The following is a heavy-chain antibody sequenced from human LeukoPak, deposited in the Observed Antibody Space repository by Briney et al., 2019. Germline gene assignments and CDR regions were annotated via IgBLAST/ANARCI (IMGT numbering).Heavy chain of an antibody. V-gene: IGHV4-59*01. CDR2: IYYSGST. J-gene: IGHJ3*02. CDR3: ARRMDDAFDI. D-gene: IGHD2-8*01. CDR1: GGSISTYY. Sequence: PSETLSLTCTVSGGSISTYYWSWIRQPPGKGLEWMGYIYYSGSTNYNPSLKSRVTISVDTSKNQFSLKLSSVTAADTAVYYCARRMDDAFDIWGQGTTVTVSS.